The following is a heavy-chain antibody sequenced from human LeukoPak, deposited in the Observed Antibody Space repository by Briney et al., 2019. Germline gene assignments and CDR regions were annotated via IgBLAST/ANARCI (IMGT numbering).Heavy chain of an antibody. Sequence: SETLSLTCIVSGGSISSSSYFWGWIRQPPGKGLEWLGSSYFRGVTYYNPSLKSRVIISVDMSKNQFSLRLSSVTAADTATYYCARPVGSTLVAHYFDYWGQGTLVTVSS. CDR2: SYFRGVT. CDR1: GGSISSSSYF. V-gene: IGHV4-39*01. D-gene: IGHD5-12*01. J-gene: IGHJ4*02. CDR3: ARPVGSTLVAHYFDY.